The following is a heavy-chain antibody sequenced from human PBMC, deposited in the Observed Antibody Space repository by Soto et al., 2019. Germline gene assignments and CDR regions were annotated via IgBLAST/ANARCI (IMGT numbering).Heavy chain of an antibody. CDR1: GFTFSRYA. Sequence: QVHLVESGGGVVQPGGSLRLSCVASGFTFSRYAMHWVRQAPGQGLEWAAVISRDGSSKYYGDSVKGRFTVSRDNSNNTLYLSMTSLRPDDTAVFYCARSRNGAVPDSINFWGQGTLVTVSS. CDR2: ISRDGSSK. D-gene: IGHD2-8*01. V-gene: IGHV3-30-3*01. CDR3: ARSRNGAVPDSINF. J-gene: IGHJ4*02.